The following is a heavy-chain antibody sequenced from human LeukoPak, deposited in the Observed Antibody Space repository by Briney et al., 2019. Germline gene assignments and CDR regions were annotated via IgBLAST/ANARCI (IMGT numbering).Heavy chain of an antibody. V-gene: IGHV3-13*01. J-gene: IGHJ4*02. Sequence: PGGSLRLSCEASGFILSNYAMHWVRHPAGKGLEWVSALGTAGDTFYPGSVKGRFTISRDNAKKSLFLQMSSLRAEDTAIYYCARQSTPHGNFDYWGQGTLVTVSS. CDR1: GFILSNYA. CDR3: ARQSTPHGNFDY. CDR2: LGTAGDT. D-gene: IGHD5-24*01.